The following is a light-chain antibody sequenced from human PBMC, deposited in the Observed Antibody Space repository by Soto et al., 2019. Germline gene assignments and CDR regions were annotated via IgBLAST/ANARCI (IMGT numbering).Light chain of an antibody. J-gene: IGKJ4*01. CDR1: QGIGDT. CDR3: QPYNNWPLT. CDR2: DTS. V-gene: IGKV3-15*01. Sequence: EVVMSQSPSTLSVSPGQGATLPYRASQGIGDTLAWYQHKHGQTPRLLIYDTSTRATGVPTRFSGSRYGAEFNLTINSLQSEDFAVYYCQPYNNWPLTFGGGTKVDIK.